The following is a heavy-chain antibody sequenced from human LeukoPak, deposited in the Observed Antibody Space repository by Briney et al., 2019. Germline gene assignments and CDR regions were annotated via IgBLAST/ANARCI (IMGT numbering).Heavy chain of an antibody. D-gene: IGHD3-22*01. CDR1: GFSLSTSGVG. CDR2: IYWDDDK. CDR3: AHMTDESSYSDSSGLSLDY. V-gene: IGHV2-5*02. Sequence: SGPTLVNPTETLTLTCAFSGFSLSTSGVGVGWIRQPPGKALEWLAVIYWDDDKRYSPSLTSRLTITKDTPKVQVVLTMTNMDPVDTATYYCAHMTDESSYSDSSGLSLDYWGQGTLVTVSS. J-gene: IGHJ4*02.